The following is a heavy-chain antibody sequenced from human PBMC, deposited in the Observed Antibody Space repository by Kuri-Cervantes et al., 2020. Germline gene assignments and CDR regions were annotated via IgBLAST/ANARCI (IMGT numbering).Heavy chain of an antibody. V-gene: IGHV4-34*01. CDR3: ASHWYYYDSSGQPSPSYFDY. J-gene: IGHJ4*02. CDR2: INHSGST. CDR1: GGSFSGYY. Sequence: SETLSLTCAVYGGSFSGYYWSWIRQPPGKGLEWLGEINHSGSTNYNASLKSRVTISVDTSKNQFSLNLSSVTAADTAVYFCASHWYYYDSSGQPSPSYFDYWGQGTLVTVSS. D-gene: IGHD3-22*01.